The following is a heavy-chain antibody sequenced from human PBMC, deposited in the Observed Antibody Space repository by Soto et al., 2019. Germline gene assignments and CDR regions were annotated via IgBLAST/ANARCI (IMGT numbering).Heavy chain of an antibody. CDR3: ARDQLWFGDFNTWGMDV. CDR2: IYHSGST. Sequence: QVQLQESGPGLVKPSGTVSLTCAVSGGSISSSNWWSWVRQPPGKGLEWIGEIYHSGSTNYNPSLKSRVTISVDKSKNQFSLKLSSVTAADTAVYYCARDQLWFGDFNTWGMDVWGQGTTVTVSS. V-gene: IGHV4-4*02. CDR1: GGSISSSNW. J-gene: IGHJ6*02. D-gene: IGHD3-10*01.